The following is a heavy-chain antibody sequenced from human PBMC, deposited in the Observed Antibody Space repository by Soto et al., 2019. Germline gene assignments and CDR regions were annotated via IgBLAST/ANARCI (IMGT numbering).Heavy chain of an antibody. CDR1: AGSITTSY. D-gene: IGHD3-22*01. Sequence: SETLSLTCTVSAGSITTSYWSWIRQPLGKALEWIGYISYRGSTNYNPSLKSRLTISIDTSKSQISLKLTSMTTADTAVYYCASSGIVGREVNTWFDPWGQGTLVTV. V-gene: IGHV4-59*01. J-gene: IGHJ5*02. CDR2: ISYRGST. CDR3: ASSGIVGREVNTWFDP.